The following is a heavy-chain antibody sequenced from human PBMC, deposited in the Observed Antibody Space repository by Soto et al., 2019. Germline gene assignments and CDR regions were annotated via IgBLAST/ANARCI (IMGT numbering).Heavy chain of an antibody. Sequence: ASVKVSCKASGYTFTSYDINWVRQATGQGLEWMGWMNPNSGNTGYAQTFQGRVTMTRNTSISTAYMELSSLRSEDTAVYYCARERFQVISDGMDVWGQGTTVTVSS. CDR3: ARERFQVISDGMDV. CDR1: GYTFTSYD. D-gene: IGHD2-21*01. V-gene: IGHV1-8*01. CDR2: MNPNSGNT. J-gene: IGHJ6*02.